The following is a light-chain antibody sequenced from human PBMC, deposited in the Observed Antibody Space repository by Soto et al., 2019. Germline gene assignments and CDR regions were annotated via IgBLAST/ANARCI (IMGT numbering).Light chain of an antibody. Sequence: EVVLTQSPGTLSLSPGERATLSCRASQTVSTTFLAWYQQKNGQAPRLLIHGASARATGTPDRFSGSGSGTDFTLTISSLEPEDFAVYYCQQFGTSPRYTFGQGTKVEIK. CDR3: QQFGTSPRYT. CDR2: GAS. J-gene: IGKJ2*01. CDR1: QTVSTTF. V-gene: IGKV3-20*01.